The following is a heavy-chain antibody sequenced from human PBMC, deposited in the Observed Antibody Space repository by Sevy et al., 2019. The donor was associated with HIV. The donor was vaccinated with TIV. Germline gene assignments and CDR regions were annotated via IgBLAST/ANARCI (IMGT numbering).Heavy chain of an antibody. CDR2: IYHSAST. V-gene: IGHV4-30-4*01. CDR3: ARERGYTYLLIDN. CDR1: GGSISSGDYY. D-gene: IGHD5-18*01. J-gene: IGHJ4*02. Sequence: SETLSLTCTVSGGSISSGDYYWNWIRQPPGKGLEWIGYIYHSASTFYNPSLQSRAIISEDRSKNQFSLKLNSVTAADTAVYYCARERGYTYLLIDNWGQGTLVTVSP.